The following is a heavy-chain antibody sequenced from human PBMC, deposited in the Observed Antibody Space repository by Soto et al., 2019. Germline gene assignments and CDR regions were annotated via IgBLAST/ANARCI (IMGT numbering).Heavy chain of an antibody. CDR1: DNSFSTFD. Sequence: ASVKVSCKASDNSFSTFDLSWVRQAPGQGLEWMGSVSPYNGYTDYAQNLQGRVTMTTDRDTSTAYLELRSLRSDDTVVYYCARGGAVARAIDSWGQGTLVTVSS. CDR3: ARGGAVARAIDS. D-gene: IGHD6-19*01. J-gene: IGHJ4*02. V-gene: IGHV1-18*01. CDR2: VSPYNGYT.